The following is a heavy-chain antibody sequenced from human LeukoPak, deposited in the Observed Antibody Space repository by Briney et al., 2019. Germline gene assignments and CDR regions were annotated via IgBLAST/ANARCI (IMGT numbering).Heavy chain of an antibody. CDR2: MNPITGST. Sequence: ASVKVSCRASGFIFTGYDINWVRQAAGQGLEWMGWMNPITGSTGYARQFQGRVTMIRDTSTGTAYMELTSLRSEDTAVYYCVRDGEGVAISVNYWFDPWGQGTLVTVSS. J-gene: IGHJ5*02. CDR3: VRDGEGVAISVNYWFDP. D-gene: IGHD3-10*01. V-gene: IGHV1-8*01. CDR1: GFIFTGYD.